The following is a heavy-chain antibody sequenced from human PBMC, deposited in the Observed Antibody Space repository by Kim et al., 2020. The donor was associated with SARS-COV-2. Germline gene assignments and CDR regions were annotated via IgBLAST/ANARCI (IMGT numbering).Heavy chain of an antibody. CDR3: AREAMAYYYYYGMDV. D-gene: IGHD5-18*01. V-gene: IGHV3-33*08. Sequence: GGSLRLSCAASGFTFSSYGMHWVRQAPGKGLEWVAVIWYDGSNKYYADSVKGRFTISRDNSKNTLYLQMISLRAEDTAVYYCAREAMAYYYYYGMDVWGQGTTVTVSS. CDR2: IWYDGSNK. J-gene: IGHJ6*02. CDR1: GFTFSSYG.